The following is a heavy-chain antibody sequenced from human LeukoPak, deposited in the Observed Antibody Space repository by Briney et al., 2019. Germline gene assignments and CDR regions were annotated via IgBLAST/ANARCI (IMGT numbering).Heavy chain of an antibody. CDR1: GGSFSGYY. CDR3: ASPRHYYESSGWSYGMDV. D-gene: IGHD3-22*01. J-gene: IGHJ6*02. Sequence: SETLSLTCAVYGGSFSGYYWSWIRQPPGKGLEWIGEINHSGSTNYNPSLKSRVTISVDTSKNQFSLKLSSVTAADTAVYYCASPRHYYESSGWSYGMDVWGQGTTVTVSS. CDR2: INHSGST. V-gene: IGHV4-34*01.